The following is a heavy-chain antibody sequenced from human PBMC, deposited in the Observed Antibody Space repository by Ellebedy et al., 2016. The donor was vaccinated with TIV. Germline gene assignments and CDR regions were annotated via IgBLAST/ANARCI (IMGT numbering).Heavy chain of an antibody. D-gene: IGHD5-12*01. CDR1: GFTFSDNA. CDR2: ISFGGEST. Sequence: GESLKISCAASGFTFSDNAMGWVRQAPGKGLEWVAGISFGGESTYYPDSVKGRFTISRDESKNPAYLQMNSLKTEDTAVYYCTRPSGGYRNDAFDFWGQGTMVTVSS. CDR3: TRPSGGYRNDAFDF. J-gene: IGHJ3*01. V-gene: IGHV3-23*01.